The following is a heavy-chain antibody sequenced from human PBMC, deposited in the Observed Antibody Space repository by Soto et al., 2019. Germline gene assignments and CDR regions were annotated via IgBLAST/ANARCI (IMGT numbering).Heavy chain of an antibody. V-gene: IGHV3-30*18. CDR3: AKDRAIFGVVIKGLDP. J-gene: IGHJ5*02. CDR2: ISYDGSNK. CDR1: GFTFSSYG. D-gene: IGHD3-3*01. Sequence: GGSLRLSCAASGFTFSSYGMHWVRQAPGKGLEWVAVISYDGSNKYYADSVKGRFTISRDNSKNTLYLQMNSLRAEDTAVYYCAKDRAIFGVVIKGLDPWGQGTLVTVSS.